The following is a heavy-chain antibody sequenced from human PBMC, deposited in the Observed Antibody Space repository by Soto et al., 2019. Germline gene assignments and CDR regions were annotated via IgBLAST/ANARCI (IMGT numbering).Heavy chain of an antibody. CDR2: ISSNGGST. CDR1: GFTFSSYA. CDR3: GRDLDTMVRGVIGD. V-gene: IGHV3-64*01. Sequence: EVQLVESGGGLVQPGGSLRLSCAASGFTFSSYAMHWVRQAPGKGLEYVSAISSNGGSTYYANSVKGRFTISRDNSKNTLYLQMGSLRAEDMAVYYCGRDLDTMVRGVIGDWGQGTLVTVSS. D-gene: IGHD3-10*01. J-gene: IGHJ4*02.